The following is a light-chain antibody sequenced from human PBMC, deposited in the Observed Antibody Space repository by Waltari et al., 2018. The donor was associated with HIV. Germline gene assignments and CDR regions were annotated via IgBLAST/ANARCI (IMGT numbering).Light chain of an antibody. CDR3: QSYDSSLSVV. V-gene: IGLV1-40*03. J-gene: IGLJ2*01. CDR2: GHS. Sequence: QSVLTQPPSVSGAPGQRVTISCTGSSSTIGAGYAVPWYQHFPGSAPKLLIYGHSNRASGVPGRFSGSRSGASASLAITGLRAEDEADYYCQSYDSSLSVVFGGGTTLTVL. CDR1: SSTIGAGYA.